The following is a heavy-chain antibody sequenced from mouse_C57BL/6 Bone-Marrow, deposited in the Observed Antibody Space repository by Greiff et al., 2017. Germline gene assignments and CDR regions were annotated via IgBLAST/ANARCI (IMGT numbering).Heavy chain of an antibody. V-gene: IGHV14-3*01. CDR3: ARGLRRGFAY. J-gene: IGHJ3*01. CDR2: IDPANSNT. D-gene: IGHD2-2*01. Sequence: EVQLQQSVAELVRPGASVKLSCTASGFNIKNTYMPWVKQTPEKGLEWIGRIDPANSNTTYAPQFQGKATITANTSSNTAYHQLSSLTSEDTAIYYCARGLRRGFAYWGQGTLVTVSA. CDR1: GFNIKNTY.